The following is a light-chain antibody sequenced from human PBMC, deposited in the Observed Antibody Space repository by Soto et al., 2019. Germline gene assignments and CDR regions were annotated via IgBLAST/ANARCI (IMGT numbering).Light chain of an antibody. Sequence: QSALTQPRSVSGAPGQSVTISCTGTSSDVGGYNYFSWYQQHPGKALKLMIYDVSQRPSGVPDRFSGYNSGNTASLTISGLPAEDEAYYYRGSYAGSYPWVFGGGTKLTVL. CDR1: SSDVGGYNY. J-gene: IGLJ3*02. V-gene: IGLV2-11*01. CDR2: DVS. CDR3: GSYAGSYPWV.